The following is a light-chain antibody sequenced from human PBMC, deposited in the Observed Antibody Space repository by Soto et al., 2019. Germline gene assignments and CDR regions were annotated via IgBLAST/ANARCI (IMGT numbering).Light chain of an antibody. CDR3: LQYDTSPLT. CDR2: GAS. Sequence: EIGLNLSPGAVSLSTGERATLSCRASQSISSNDLAWFQQKPGQAPRLLIYGASTRATGIPDRFGGSGSGTDFTLTISSLEPEDFALYHCLQYDTSPLTFGGGTKVEIK. V-gene: IGKV3-20*01. J-gene: IGKJ4*01. CDR1: QSISSND.